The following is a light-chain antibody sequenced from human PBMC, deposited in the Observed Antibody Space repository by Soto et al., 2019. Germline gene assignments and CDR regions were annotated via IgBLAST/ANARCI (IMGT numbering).Light chain of an antibody. Sequence: DIVMTQSPGSLPVSLGEMATINCKCSEGVLSNNKNYLAWFQQKPGQPPRLLIYWASTRGSGVPERFSGSGSGTDFTLTISNVEAEDVAIYYCQQYHSDPITFGQGTRLEIK. CDR2: WAS. CDR1: EGVLSNNKNY. CDR3: QQYHSDPIT. J-gene: IGKJ5*01. V-gene: IGKV4-1*01.